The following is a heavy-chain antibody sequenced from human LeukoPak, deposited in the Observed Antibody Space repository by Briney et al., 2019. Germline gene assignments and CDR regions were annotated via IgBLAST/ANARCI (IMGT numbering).Heavy chain of an antibody. Sequence: GGSLRLSCAASGFAFSNFAMSWVRQAPGKGLEWVSAMCGSGYYTYYVESVKGRFTISRDNSKNTLYLHVNSLRADDTAVYYCAKMEGQRLYDYCMDVWGRGTTVTVSS. D-gene: IGHD3-3*01. CDR2: MCGSGYYT. V-gene: IGHV3-23*01. CDR1: GFAFSNFA. CDR3: AKMEGQRLYDYCMDV. J-gene: IGHJ6*03.